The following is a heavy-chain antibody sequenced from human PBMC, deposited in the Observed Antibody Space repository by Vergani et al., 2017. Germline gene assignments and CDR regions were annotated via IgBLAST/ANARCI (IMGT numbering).Heavy chain of an antibody. Sequence: QAQLQESGPGLVKPSQTLSLTCTVSGGSISSGSYYWSWIRQPAGKGLEWIGRIYTTGSSNYNPSLKSRVTISVDTSKNQFSLKLSSVTAADTAVYYCARGGADYYDSSGWYYWGQGTLVXVSS. V-gene: IGHV4-61*02. J-gene: IGHJ4*02. CDR2: IYTTGSS. D-gene: IGHD3-22*01. CDR3: ARGGADYYDSSGWYY. CDR1: GGSISSGSYY.